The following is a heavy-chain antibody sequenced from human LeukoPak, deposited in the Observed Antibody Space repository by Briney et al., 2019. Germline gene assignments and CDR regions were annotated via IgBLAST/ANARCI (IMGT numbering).Heavy chain of an antibody. CDR2: ISGSGGST. Sequence: PGGSLRLSCAASGFTFSSYAMSWVRHAPGQGLEWVSAISGSGGSTYYADSVKGRFTTSRDNSKNTLYLQMNSLRAEDTAVYYCAKYYYDSSGYYDPFFDYWGQGTLVTVSS. D-gene: IGHD3-22*01. J-gene: IGHJ4*02. V-gene: IGHV3-23*01. CDR3: AKYYYDSSGYYDPFFDY. CDR1: GFTFSSYA.